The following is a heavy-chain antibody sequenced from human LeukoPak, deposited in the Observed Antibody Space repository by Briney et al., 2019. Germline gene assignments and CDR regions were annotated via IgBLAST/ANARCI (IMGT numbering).Heavy chain of an antibody. V-gene: IGHV4-59*01. J-gene: IGHJ4*02. CDR2: IYYSGRT. D-gene: IGHD3-3*01. CDR1: GGSISSYY. CDR3: AVSGVGNRLLDY. Sequence: SETLSLTCTVSGGSISSYYWSWIRQPPGKGLGWIGYIYYSGRTNYNPSLKSRVTISVDTSKNQFSLKLSSVTAADAAVYYCAVSGVGNRLLDYWGQGTLVTVSS.